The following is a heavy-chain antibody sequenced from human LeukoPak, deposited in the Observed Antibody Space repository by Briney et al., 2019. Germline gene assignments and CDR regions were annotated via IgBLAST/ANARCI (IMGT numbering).Heavy chain of an antibody. D-gene: IGHD2-15*01. CDR1: GFTFSSYE. CDR2: ISSSGSTI. J-gene: IGHJ6*04. Sequence: GGSLRLSCAASGFTFSSYEMNWVRQAPGKGLEWVSYISSSGSTIYYADSVKGRFTIPRDNAKNSLYLQMNSLRAEDTAVYYCARGYCSGGSCYETPDYGMDVWGKGTTVTVSS. CDR3: ARGYCSGGSCYETPDYGMDV. V-gene: IGHV3-48*03.